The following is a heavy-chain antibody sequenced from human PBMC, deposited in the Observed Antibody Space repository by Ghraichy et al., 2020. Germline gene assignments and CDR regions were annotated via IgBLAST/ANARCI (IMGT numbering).Heavy chain of an antibody. CDR2: IYHSGSN. J-gene: IGHJ4*02. CDR1: GGSISSSNW. Sequence: SETLSLTCAVSGGSISSSNWWSWVRQPPGKGLEWIGEIYHSGSNNYNPSLKSRVTISVDKSKNQFSLKLSSVTAADTAVYYCARDNYRYSGYDPLWGQGTLVTVSS. V-gene: IGHV4-4*02. D-gene: IGHD5-12*01. CDR3: ARDNYRYSGYDPL.